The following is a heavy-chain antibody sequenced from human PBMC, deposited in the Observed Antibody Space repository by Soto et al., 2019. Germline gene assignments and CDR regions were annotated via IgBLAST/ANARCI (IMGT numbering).Heavy chain of an antibody. CDR3: ARHNHSSFDAFDI. J-gene: IGHJ3*02. V-gene: IGHV4-31*03. CDR2: IHYSGST. CDR1: GGCIRRGNYY. D-gene: IGHD6-6*01. Sequence: TLSLTCTVTGGCIRRGNYYWSWIRQHPGKGLEWIGYIHYSGSTYYNPPLKSRVTISVETSKNQFSLNLSSVTAAYTAVYYCARHNHSSFDAFDIWGHGTMVTASS.